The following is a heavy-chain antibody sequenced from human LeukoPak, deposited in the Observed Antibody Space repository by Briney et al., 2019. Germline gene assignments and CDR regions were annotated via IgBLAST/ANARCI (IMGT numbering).Heavy chain of an antibody. Sequence: SETLSLTCAVYGGSFSSYYWSWIRQPPGKGLEWIGEINHSGSTNYNPSLKSRVTISVDTSKNQFSLKLSSVTAADTAVYYCARARNVVVPAAKGWFDPWGQGTLVTVS. CDR1: GGSFSSYY. J-gene: IGHJ5*02. CDR2: INHSGST. V-gene: IGHV4-34*01. D-gene: IGHD2-2*01. CDR3: ARARNVVVPAAKGWFDP.